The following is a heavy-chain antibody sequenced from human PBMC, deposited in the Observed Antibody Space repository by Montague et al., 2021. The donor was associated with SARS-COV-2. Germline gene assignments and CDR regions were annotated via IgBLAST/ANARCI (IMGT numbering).Heavy chain of an antibody. Sequence: SETLSLTCSVLGSSYSGSYRNSTRLHPSHHSESYGDICHKGITKYNPTLKSRVTISVDVSKNQFSLKLTSVTAADTAVYYCARGRVEITMMVVVFTGGIYYFDSWDQGTLVTVSS. CDR2: ICHKGIT. D-gene: IGHD3-22*01. J-gene: IGHJ4*02. CDR1: GSSYSGSY. V-gene: IGHV4-34*01. CDR3: ARGRVEITMMVVVFTGGIYYFDS.